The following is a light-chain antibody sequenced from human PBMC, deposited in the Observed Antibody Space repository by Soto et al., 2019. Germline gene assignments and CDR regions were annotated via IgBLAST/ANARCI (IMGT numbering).Light chain of an antibody. CDR3: QQRSNCPLT. J-gene: IGKJ4*01. V-gene: IGKV3-11*01. CDR2: DAS. Sequence: EIVLTQSPATLSLSPGERATLSCRASQSVSSYLAWYQQKPGQAPMLLIYDASNRATGIPARFSGSGSGTDFTLTISSLEPEDVAVYYCQQRSNCPLTFGGGTKVEIK. CDR1: QSVSSY.